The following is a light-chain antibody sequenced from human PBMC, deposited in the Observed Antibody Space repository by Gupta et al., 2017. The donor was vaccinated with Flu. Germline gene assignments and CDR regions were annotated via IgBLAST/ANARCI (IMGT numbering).Light chain of an antibody. CDR3: QQEGSSPKT. CDR1: QSVSSSY. CDR2: GAS. Sequence: EIVLTQSPGTLSLSPGERTTLSCRASQSVSSSYLAWYQQKPGQAPRLLIYGASSRATGIPDRFSRSGSGTDFTLTISRLEPEDFAVYYCQQEGSSPKTFGQGTKVEI. J-gene: IGKJ1*01. V-gene: IGKV3-20*01.